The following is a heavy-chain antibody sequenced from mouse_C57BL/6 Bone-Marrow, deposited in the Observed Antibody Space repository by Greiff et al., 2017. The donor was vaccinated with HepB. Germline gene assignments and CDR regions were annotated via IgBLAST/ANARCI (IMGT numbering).Heavy chain of an antibody. CDR2: IHPNSGST. D-gene: IGHD2-4*01. J-gene: IGHJ2*01. CDR1: GYTFTSYW. V-gene: IGHV1-64*01. CDR3: ARDGGLRRGFDY. Sequence: QVQLKQPGAELVKPGASVKLSCKASGYTFTSYWMHWVKQRPGQGLEWIGMIHPNSGSTNYNEKFKSKATLTVDKSSSTAYMQLSSLTSEDSAVYYCARDGGLRRGFDYWGQGTTLTVSS.